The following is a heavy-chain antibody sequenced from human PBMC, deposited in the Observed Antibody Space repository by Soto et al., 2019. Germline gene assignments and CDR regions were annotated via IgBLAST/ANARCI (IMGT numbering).Heavy chain of an antibody. D-gene: IGHD6-13*01. CDR2: IYPGDSDT. Sequence: GESLKISCKGSGYSFTSYWIGWVRQMPGKGLEWMGIIYPGDSDTRYSPSFQGQVTIPADKSISTAYLQWSSLKASDTAMYYCARYSSSWYPYYYYGMDVWGQGTTVTVSS. J-gene: IGHJ6*02. CDR3: ARYSSSWYPYYYYGMDV. V-gene: IGHV5-51*01. CDR1: GYSFTSYW.